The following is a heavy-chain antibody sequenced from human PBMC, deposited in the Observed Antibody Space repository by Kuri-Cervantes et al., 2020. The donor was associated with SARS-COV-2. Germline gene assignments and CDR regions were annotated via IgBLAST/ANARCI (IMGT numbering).Heavy chain of an antibody. Sequence: GGSLRLPCAASGFTFSSYGMHWVRQAPGKGLEWVAVISYDGSNKYYADSVKGRFTISRDNSKNTLYLQMNSLRAEDTAVYYCARDSEGKYDPWSGYQYYYFYGMDVWGQGTAVTVSS. V-gene: IGHV3-30*03. J-gene: IGHJ6*02. CDR3: ARDSEGKYDPWSGYQYYYFYGMDV. CDR1: GFTFSSYG. D-gene: IGHD3-3*01. CDR2: ISYDGSNK.